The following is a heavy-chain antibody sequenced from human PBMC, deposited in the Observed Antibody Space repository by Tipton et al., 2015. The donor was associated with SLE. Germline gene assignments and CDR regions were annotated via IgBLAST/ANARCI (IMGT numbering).Heavy chain of an antibody. J-gene: IGHJ4*02. D-gene: IGHD4-17*01. CDR3: VYGDWLGLDY. CDR2: INHSGST. CDR1: GGTFSGYY. V-gene: IGHV4-34*08. Sequence: TLSLTCAVYGGTFSGYYWSWIRQPPGKGLEWIGEINHSGSTNYNPSLKSRVTISVDTSKNQFSLKLSSVTAAYTAVYYCVYGDWLGLDYWGQGTLVTVSS.